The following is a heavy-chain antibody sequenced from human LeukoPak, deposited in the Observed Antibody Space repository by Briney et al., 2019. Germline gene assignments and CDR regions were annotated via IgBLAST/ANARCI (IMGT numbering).Heavy chain of an antibody. CDR1: GGSISSYY. CDR3: ARGFGEQQPLGYWYFDL. J-gene: IGHJ2*01. CDR2: IYYSGST. Sequence: PSETLSLTCTVSGGSISSYYWSWIRQPPGKGVEWIGYIYYSGSTNYNPSLKSRVTISVDTSKNQFSLKLSSVTAADTAVYYCARGFGEQQPLGYWYFDLWGRGTLVTVSS. V-gene: IGHV4-59*01. D-gene: IGHD3-10*01.